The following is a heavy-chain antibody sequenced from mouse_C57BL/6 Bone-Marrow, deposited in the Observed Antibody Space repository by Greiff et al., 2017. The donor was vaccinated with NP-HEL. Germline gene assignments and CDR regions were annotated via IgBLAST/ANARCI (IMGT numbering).Heavy chain of an antibody. D-gene: IGHD3-2*02. CDR1: GFNIKDDY. CDR3: STAQATGFYAMDY. CDR2: IDPENGDT. Sequence: EVKLQESGAELVRPGASVKLSCTASGFNIKDDYMHWVKQRPEQGLEWIGWIDPENGDTEYASKFQGKATITADTSSNTAYLQLSSLTSEDTAVYYCSTAQATGFYAMDYWGQGTSVTVSS. V-gene: IGHV14-4*01. J-gene: IGHJ4*01.